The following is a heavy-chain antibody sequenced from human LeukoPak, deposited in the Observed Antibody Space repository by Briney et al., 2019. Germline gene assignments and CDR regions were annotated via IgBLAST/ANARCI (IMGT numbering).Heavy chain of an antibody. J-gene: IGHJ5*02. CDR3: ARDRRITMVRGVPANWFDP. Sequence: SETLSLTCAVYGGSFSGYYWSWIRQPPGKGLEWIGEINHSGSTNYNPSLKSRVTISVDTSKNQFSLKLSSVTAADTAVYYCARDRRITMVRGVPANWFDPWGQGTLVTVSS. D-gene: IGHD3-10*01. CDR2: INHSGST. V-gene: IGHV4-34*01. CDR1: GGSFSGYY.